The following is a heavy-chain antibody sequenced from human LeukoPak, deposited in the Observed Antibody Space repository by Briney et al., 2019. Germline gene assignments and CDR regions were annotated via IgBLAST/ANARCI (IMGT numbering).Heavy chain of an antibody. V-gene: IGHV4-39*07. CDR2: IYYSGST. J-gene: IGHJ1*01. CDR3: ARDTSEYFQH. CDR1: GGSISSSSYY. Sequence: SETLSLTCTVSGGSISSSSYYWGWIRQPPGKGLEWIGSIYYSGSTYYNPSLKSRATISVDTSKNQFSLKLSAVTAADTAVYYCARDTSEYFQHWGQGTLVTVSS.